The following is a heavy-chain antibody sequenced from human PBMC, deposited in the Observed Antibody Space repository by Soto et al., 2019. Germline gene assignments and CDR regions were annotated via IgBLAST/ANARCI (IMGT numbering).Heavy chain of an antibody. Sequence: EGQLVESGGGLVQPGGSLRLTCVASGFTFSNYEMNWVRQAPGKGLEWVAYISSSAIKIDYADSVKGRFTISRDNGKNSLSLQMNSLRAEDTAVYYCARSWGVYCSSTLRYSPGLEPWGQGTQLTVSS. V-gene: IGHV3-48*03. CDR3: ARSWGVYCSSTLRYSPGLEP. D-gene: IGHD2-2*02. J-gene: IGHJ5*02. CDR1: GFTFSNYE. CDR2: ISSSAIKI.